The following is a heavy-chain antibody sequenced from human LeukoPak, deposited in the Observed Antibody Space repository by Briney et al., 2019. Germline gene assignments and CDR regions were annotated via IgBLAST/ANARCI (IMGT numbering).Heavy chain of an antibody. CDR1: GFTFSSYE. J-gene: IGHJ4*02. V-gene: IGHV3-48*03. Sequence: GGSLRLSCAASGFTFSSYEMNWVRQAPGKGLEWVSYISSSGSTIYYADSVKGRFTISRDNAKNSLYLQMNSLRAEDTAVYYCASLAYNWGYYFDYWGQGTLVTVSS. CDR3: ASLAYNWGYYFDY. D-gene: IGHD5-24*01. CDR2: ISSSGSTI.